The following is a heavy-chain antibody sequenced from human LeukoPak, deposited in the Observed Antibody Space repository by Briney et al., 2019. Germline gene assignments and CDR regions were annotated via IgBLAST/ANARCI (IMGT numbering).Heavy chain of an antibody. D-gene: IGHD3-3*01. CDR1: GYTFVSYG. CDR2: ISGYSGNR. CDR3: ARVPTVFGVVPEQNHVER. Sequence: GVSVKLSCEVSGYTFVSYGMTWVRQAPGQGLEWMGCISGYSGNRKIAQNFQRRVNMTTDSYTRTAYRDLGMPRADDTAVYYCARVPTVFGVVPEQNHVERWGEGTLVIVSS. J-gene: IGHJ4*02. V-gene: IGHV1-18*01.